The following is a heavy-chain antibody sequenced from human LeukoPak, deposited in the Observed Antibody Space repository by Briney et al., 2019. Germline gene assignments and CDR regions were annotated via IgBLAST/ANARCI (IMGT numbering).Heavy chain of an antibody. D-gene: IGHD5-12*01. CDR3: AKGDSGYASWFDP. J-gene: IGHJ5*02. CDR2: ISYDGSNK. CDR1: GFTFSSYG. V-gene: IGHV3-30*18. Sequence: PGRSLRLSCAASGFTFSSYGMHWVRQAPGKGLEWVAVISYDGSNKYYADSVKGRFTISRDNSKNTLYLQMNSLRAEDTAVYYCAKGDSGYASWFDPWGQGTLVTVSS.